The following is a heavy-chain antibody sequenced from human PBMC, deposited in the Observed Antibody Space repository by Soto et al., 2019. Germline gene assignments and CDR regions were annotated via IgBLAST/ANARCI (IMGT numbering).Heavy chain of an antibody. D-gene: IGHD2-15*01. CDR3: AREEDCRGGTCYSEYFHH. CDR1: GYIFTAYS. CDR2: VNPSGGSG. Sequence: QVQLVQSGAEVKKPGASVKVSCKTSGYIFTAYSMHWVRQAPGQGLEWMGVVNPSGGSGHYEQSFEGRVASARDTSTSTFYMELSSLRSEDTAVYYCAREEDCRGGTCYSEYFHHWGQGTLVTDSS. J-gene: IGHJ1*01. V-gene: IGHV1-46*01.